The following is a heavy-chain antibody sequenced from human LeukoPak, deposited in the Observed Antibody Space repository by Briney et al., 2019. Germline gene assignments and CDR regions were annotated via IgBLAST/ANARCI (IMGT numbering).Heavy chain of an antibody. CDR3: ARSGDYLGDYYYYYCMDV. Sequence: GGSLRLSCAASGFTFSSYSMNWVRQAPGKGLEWVSSISSSSSYIYYADSVKGRFTISRDNAKNSLYLQMNSLRAEDTAVYYCARSGDYLGDYYYYYCMDVWGKGTTVTVSS. D-gene: IGHD4-17*01. J-gene: IGHJ6*03. CDR1: GFTFSSYS. CDR2: ISSSSSYI. V-gene: IGHV3-21*01.